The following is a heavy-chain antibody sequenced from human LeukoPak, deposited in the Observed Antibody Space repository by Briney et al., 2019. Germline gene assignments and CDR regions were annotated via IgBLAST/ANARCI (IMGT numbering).Heavy chain of an antibody. CDR3: ASGYLEADDAFDI. CDR2: IIPIFGTA. CDR1: GGTFSNYA. V-gene: IGHV1-69*13. D-gene: IGHD1-1*01. J-gene: IGHJ3*02. Sequence: SVKVSCKASGGTFSNYAISWVRQAPGQGLEWMGGIIPIFGTANYAQKFQGRVTITADESTSTAYMELSSLRSEDTAVYYCASGYLEADDAFDIWGQGTMVTVSS.